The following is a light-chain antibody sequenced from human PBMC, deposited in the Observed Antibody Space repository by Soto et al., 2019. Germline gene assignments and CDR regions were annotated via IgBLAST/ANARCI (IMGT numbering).Light chain of an antibody. Sequence: EIVLTQSPGTPSLSPGDRATLSCRASQSVNSRYIAWYQQKPGQAPRLLIYDASSRATGIPDRFSGSGSGTDFTLTISRLEPEDFAVYFCQQYGNSPWTFGQGTKVEI. CDR1: QSVNSRY. CDR2: DAS. J-gene: IGKJ1*01. V-gene: IGKV3-20*01. CDR3: QQYGNSPWT.